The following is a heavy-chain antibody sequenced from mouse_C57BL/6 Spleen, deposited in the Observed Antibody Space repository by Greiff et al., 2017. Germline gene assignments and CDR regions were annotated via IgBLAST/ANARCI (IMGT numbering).Heavy chain of an antibody. Sequence: QVQLQQPGAELVRPGSSVKLSCKASGYTFTSYWMDWVKQRPGQGLEWIGNIYPSDSETPYNQKFKDKATLTVDKSSSTAYMQLSSLTSKDSAVYYCARSGYYGSSYGDYWGQGTTLTVSS. J-gene: IGHJ2*01. V-gene: IGHV1-61*01. CDR2: IYPSDSET. CDR3: ARSGYYGSSYGDY. CDR1: GYTFTSYW. D-gene: IGHD1-1*01.